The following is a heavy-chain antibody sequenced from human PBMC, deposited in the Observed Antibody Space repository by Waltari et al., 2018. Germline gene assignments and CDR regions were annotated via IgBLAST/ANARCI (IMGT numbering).Heavy chain of an antibody. J-gene: IGHJ4*02. V-gene: IGHV4-34*01. D-gene: IGHD1-26*01. CDR1: GGSLSGYY. CDR2: INHSVST. CDR3: ARDGGVGATKLGY. Sequence: QVQLQQWGAGLLKPSETLSLTCAVYGGSLSGYYWSWIRQPPGKGLEWIGEINHSVSTNYNPSLKSRVTISVDTSKNQFSLKLSSVTAADTAVYYCARDGGVGATKLGYWGQGTLVTVSS.